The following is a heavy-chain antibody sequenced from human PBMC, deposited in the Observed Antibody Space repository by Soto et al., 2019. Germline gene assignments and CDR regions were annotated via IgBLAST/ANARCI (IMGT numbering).Heavy chain of an antibody. CDR1: GGSIRSSDW. V-gene: IGHV4-4*02. D-gene: IGHD6-13*01. Sequence: QVQLQESGPGLVKPSGTLSLTCAVSGGSIRSSDWWSWVRQPPGKGLEWIGEIYHSGSTNYNPSLQSRVTISVDKSKHQFSLKLSSVTAPDTAVYYCARAAMGGSSWPFDYWGQGTLVTVSS. J-gene: IGHJ4*02. CDR3: ARAAMGGSSWPFDY. CDR2: IYHSGST.